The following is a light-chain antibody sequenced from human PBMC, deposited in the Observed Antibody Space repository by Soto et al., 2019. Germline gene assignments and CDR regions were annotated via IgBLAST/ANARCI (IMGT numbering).Light chain of an antibody. J-gene: IGLJ1*01. CDR1: SSDVGSYNL. V-gene: IGLV2-23*01. Sequence: QSALTQPASVSGSPGQSITISCTGTSSDVGSYNLVSWYQPHPGKDPKLMIYEGSKRPSGVSNRFSGSKSGNTASLTNSGLQAEDEADYYCCSYAGSSTWVFGTGTKLTVL. CDR2: EGS. CDR3: CSYAGSSTWV.